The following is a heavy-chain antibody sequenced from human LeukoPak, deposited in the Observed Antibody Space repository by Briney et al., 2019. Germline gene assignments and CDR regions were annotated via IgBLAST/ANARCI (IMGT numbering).Heavy chain of an antibody. CDR2: IIPIFGIA. D-gene: IGHD2-15*01. Sequence: ASVKVSCKASGGTFSSYAISWVRQAPGQGLEWMGGIIPIFGIANYAQKFQGRVTITTDESTSTAYMELSSLRSEDTAVYYCARGGYCSGGSCYGSAFDIWGQGTMVTVSS. J-gene: IGHJ3*02. CDR1: GGTFSSYA. CDR3: ARGGYCSGGSCYGSAFDI. V-gene: IGHV1-69*05.